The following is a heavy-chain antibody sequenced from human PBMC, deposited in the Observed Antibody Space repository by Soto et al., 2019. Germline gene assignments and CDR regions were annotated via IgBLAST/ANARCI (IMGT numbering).Heavy chain of an antibody. J-gene: IGHJ4*02. D-gene: IGHD1-26*01. CDR3: ARDRVGAPGY. CDR2: ISYDGSNK. CDR1: GFTFSSYA. V-gene: IGHV3-30-3*01. Sequence: QVQLVESGGGVVQPGRSLRLSCAASGFTFSSYAMHWVRQAPGKGLEWVAVISYDGSNKYYADSVKGRFTISRDNSKSTLYLQMNSLRAEDTAVYYCARDRVGAPGYWGQGTLVTVSS.